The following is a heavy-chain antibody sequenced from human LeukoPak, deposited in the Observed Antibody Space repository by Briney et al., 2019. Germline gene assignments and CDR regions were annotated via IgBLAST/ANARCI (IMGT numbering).Heavy chain of an antibody. CDR1: GYSFTSYW. V-gene: IGHV5-51*01. J-gene: IGHJ5*02. D-gene: IGHD3-3*01. CDR3: ARAFDFWSGYSNWFDP. Sequence: GESLKISCKGSGYSFTSYWIGWVRQMPGKGLERMGIIYPGDSDTRYSPSFQGQVTISADKSISTAYLQWSSLKASDTAMYYCARAFDFWSGYSNWFDPWGQGTLVTVSS. CDR2: IYPGDSDT.